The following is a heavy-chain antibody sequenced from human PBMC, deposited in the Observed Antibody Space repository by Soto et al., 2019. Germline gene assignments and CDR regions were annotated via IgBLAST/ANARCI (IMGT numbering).Heavy chain of an antibody. CDR2: INPSGGST. CDR1: GYTFTSYY. Sequence: ASVKVSCKASGYTFTSYYMHWVRQAPGQGLEWMGIINPSGGSTSYAQKFQGRVTMTRDTSTSTVYMELSSLRSEDTAVYYCASSKPRDGYRGYIDYWGQGTLFTVSS. V-gene: IGHV1-46*01. D-gene: IGHD5-12*01. CDR3: ASSKPRDGYRGYIDY. J-gene: IGHJ4*02.